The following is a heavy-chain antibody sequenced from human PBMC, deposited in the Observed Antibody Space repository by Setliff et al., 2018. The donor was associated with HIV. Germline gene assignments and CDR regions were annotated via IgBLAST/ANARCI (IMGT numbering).Heavy chain of an antibody. Sequence: ASVKAPSKAPGSSFSGYYMHWVRQAPGQGLAWMGWINPKRGATKNAQKFQGGVTMTRDKSISTVYMELSSLRADDKALYFCARGAEELARNTPSFDYYFDYWGQGTPVTVSS. CDR1: GSSFSGYY. CDR2: INPKRGAT. J-gene: IGHJ4*02. V-gene: IGHV1-2*02. CDR3: ARGAEELARNTPSFDYYFDY. D-gene: IGHD3-9*01.